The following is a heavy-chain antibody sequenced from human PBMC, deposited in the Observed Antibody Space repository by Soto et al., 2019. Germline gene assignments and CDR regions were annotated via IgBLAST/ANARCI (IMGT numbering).Heavy chain of an antibody. CDR3: ARGGAARPWDCYSCYYMDV. CDR1: REAYTSSS. Sequence: GVSVEASSEAPREAYTSSSRHSVRQSPGQRLEWMGWINAGNGNTKYSQKFQGRVTITRDTSASTAYMELSSLRSEDTAVYYCARGGAARPWDCYSCYYMDVWGKGTTVTGSS. J-gene: IGHJ6*03. V-gene: IGHV1-3*01. D-gene: IGHD6-6*01. CDR2: INAGNGNT.